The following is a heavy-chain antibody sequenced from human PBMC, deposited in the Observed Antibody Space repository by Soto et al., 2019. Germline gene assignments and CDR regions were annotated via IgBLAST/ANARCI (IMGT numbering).Heavy chain of an antibody. CDR1: GFTFSDYY. Sequence: QVPLVESGGGLVKPGGSLRLSCAASGFTFSDYYMSWIRQAPGTGLQWVAYIGSDGTTIYYADSVKGRFTISRDNAKNSLYLQMNSLRADDTALYYGVRDLAYPFDYWGRGTLVTVAS. CDR3: VRDLAYPFDY. CDR2: IGSDGTTI. D-gene: IGHD2-2*02. J-gene: IGHJ4*02. V-gene: IGHV3-11*01.